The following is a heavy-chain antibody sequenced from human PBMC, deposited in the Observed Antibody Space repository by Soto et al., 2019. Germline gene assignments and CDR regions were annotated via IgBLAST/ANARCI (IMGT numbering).Heavy chain of an antibody. CDR1: GGTFSSYA. J-gene: IGHJ5*02. CDR2: IIPIFGTA. CDR3: ASEGYSKSWYPVNWFDP. Sequence: SVKVSCKASGGTFSSYAISWVRQAPGQGLEWMGGIIPIFGTANYAQKFQGRVTITADESTSTAYMELGSLRSEDTAVYYCASEGYSKSWYPVNWFDPWGQGTLVTVSS. D-gene: IGHD6-13*01. V-gene: IGHV1-69*13.